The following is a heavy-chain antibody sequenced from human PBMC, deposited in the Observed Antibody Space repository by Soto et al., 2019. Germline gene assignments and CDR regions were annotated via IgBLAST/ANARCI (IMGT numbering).Heavy chain of an antibody. V-gene: IGHV1-24*01. D-gene: IGHD3-10*01. Sequence: SXKVSCEISGHTXTGVSINWVREAPWKGLEWMGGFDPEGGEAIYAQTWHGRVNVHEDTVTDTAYMELSGLKSHHTAVSYCETPTPLRGAMITKINFDFWGQGTPVTVS. CDR1: GHTXTGVS. J-gene: IGHJ4*02. CDR2: FDPEGGEA. CDR3: ETPTPLRGAMITKINFDF.